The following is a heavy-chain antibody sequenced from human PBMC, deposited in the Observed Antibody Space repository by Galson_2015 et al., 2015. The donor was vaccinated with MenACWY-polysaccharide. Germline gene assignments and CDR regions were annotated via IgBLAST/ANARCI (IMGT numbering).Heavy chain of an antibody. CDR2: IKFDGSEA. Sequence: SLRLSCAASGFALSGYWMSWIRQAPGKGLERVANIKFDGSEAVYVDSVKGRFTVSRDNARNALYLQMNSLRAEDTAVYYCVRVGRDHSGSYFHGGFDPWGQGTLVTVS. CDR1: GFALSGYW. D-gene: IGHD3-10*01. CDR3: VRVGRDHSGSYFHGGFDP. V-gene: IGHV3-7*01. J-gene: IGHJ5*02.